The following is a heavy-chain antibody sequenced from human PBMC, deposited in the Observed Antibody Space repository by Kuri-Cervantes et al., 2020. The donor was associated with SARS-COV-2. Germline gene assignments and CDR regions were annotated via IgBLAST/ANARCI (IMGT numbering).Heavy chain of an antibody. CDR2: ISGSGGST. Sequence: GGSLRLSCAASGFTFSSYAMSWVRQAPGKGLEWVSAISGSGGSTHYADSVKGRFTISRDNSKNTLYLQMNSLRAEDTAVYYCAAYSSSWNRYLWYFDLWGRGALVTVSS. CDR3: AAYSSSWNRYLWYFDL. J-gene: IGHJ2*01. D-gene: IGHD6-13*01. V-gene: IGHV3-23*01. CDR1: GFTFSSYA.